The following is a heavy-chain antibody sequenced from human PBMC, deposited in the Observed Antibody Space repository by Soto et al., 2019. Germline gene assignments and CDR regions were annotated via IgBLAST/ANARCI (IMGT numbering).Heavy chain of an antibody. CDR3: AREASYRAARPHYYGMDA. J-gene: IGHJ6*02. Sequence: GASVKVSCKASGFSFTGYYIHWLRQAPGQGLEWMGWISAYNGNTNYAQKLQGRVTMTTDTSTSTAYMELRSLRSDDTAVYYCAREASYRAARPHYYGMDAWGQGTTVTVSS. CDR1: GFSFTGYY. CDR2: ISAYNGNT. V-gene: IGHV1-18*04. D-gene: IGHD6-6*01.